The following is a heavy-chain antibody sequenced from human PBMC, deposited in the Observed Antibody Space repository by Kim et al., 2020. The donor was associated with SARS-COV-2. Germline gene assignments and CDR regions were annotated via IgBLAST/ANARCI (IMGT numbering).Heavy chain of an antibody. CDR1: GGSFSGYY. J-gene: IGHJ4*02. CDR2: INHSGST. V-gene: IGHV4-34*01. Sequence: SETLSLTCAVYGGSFSGYYWSWIRQPPGKGLEWIGEINHSGSTNYNPSLKSRVTISVDTSKNQFSLKLSSVTAADTAVYYCARLNYYDSSGYSFDYWGQG. CDR3: ARLNYYDSSGYSFDY. D-gene: IGHD3-22*01.